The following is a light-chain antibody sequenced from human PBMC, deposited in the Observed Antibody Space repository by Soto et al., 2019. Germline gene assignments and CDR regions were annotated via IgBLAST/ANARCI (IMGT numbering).Light chain of an antibody. V-gene: IGLV2-14*01. Sequence: QSALTQPASVSGSPGQSITISCTETSSDVGNYNYVSWYQQHPGKAPKLMIYEVSNRPSGVSNLFSGSKSGNTASLTISGLQAEDEADYYCSSYTNSSTLWVFCGGTKLTVL. CDR2: EVS. CDR1: SSDVGNYNY. CDR3: SSYTNSSTLWV. J-gene: IGLJ3*02.